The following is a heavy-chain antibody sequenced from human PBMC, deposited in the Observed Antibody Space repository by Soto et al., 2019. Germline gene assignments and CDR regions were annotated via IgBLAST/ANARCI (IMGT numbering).Heavy chain of an antibody. CDR2: ISGSGFST. D-gene: IGHD3-16*01. Sequence: GGSLRLSFAASGFTFNTYAMSWVRQSPGQGLEWVSAISGSGFSTYYADSVKGRFSISSDSSKNTLFLQMNSLRADDTAVYFCATFTFGRPFDTWGQGTMVTVS. V-gene: IGHV3-23*01. J-gene: IGHJ3*02. CDR1: GFTFNTYA. CDR3: ATFTFGRPFDT.